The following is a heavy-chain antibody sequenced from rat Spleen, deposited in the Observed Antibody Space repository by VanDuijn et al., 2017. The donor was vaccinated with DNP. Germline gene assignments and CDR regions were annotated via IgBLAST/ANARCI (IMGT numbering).Heavy chain of an antibody. CDR1: GLSLTTNS. CDR2: IWGTGST. CDR3: SRTGIPFDN. Sequence: QVQLRESGPGLVQPSQTLSLTCTVSGLSLTTNSIHWVRQPPGKGLEWIGAIWGTGSTDYNSALKSRLTISRDTSKSQVFLEMNSLQTEDTAKYFCSRTGIPFDNWGQGIMVTVSS. D-gene: IGHD1-4*01. V-gene: IGHV2-1*01. J-gene: IGHJ2*01.